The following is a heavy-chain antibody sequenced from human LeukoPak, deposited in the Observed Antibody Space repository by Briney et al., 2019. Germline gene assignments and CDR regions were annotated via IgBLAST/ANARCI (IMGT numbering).Heavy chain of an antibody. D-gene: IGHD3-22*01. J-gene: IGHJ3*02. CDR2: IYTSGST. V-gene: IGHV4-61*02. CDR3: ARDRDSSGYYPYDAFDI. CDR1: GGSISSGSYY. Sequence: PSQTLSLTCTVSGGSISSGSYYWSWIRQPAGKGLEWIGRIYTSGSTNYNPSLKSRVTISVDTSKNQFSLKLSSVTAADTAVYYCARDRDSSGYYPYDAFDIWGQGTMVTVSS.